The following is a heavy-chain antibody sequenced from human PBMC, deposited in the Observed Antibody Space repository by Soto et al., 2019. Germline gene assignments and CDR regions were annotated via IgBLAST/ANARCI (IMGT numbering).Heavy chain of an antibody. CDR2: ISAYNDNT. D-gene: IGHD3-10*01. Sequence: QIQLVQSGAEVKKAGASVKVSCKASGYTFTNYGISWVRQALGQGLEWMGWISAYNDNTNYAQKFQGRVTLTTDTSTRTDYMELRSLTSDDTAVYYCAREGYYYGSGSYSPPRYYGMDVGGQGTTVTVFS. J-gene: IGHJ6*02. CDR1: GYTFTNYG. CDR3: AREGYYYGSGSYSPPRYYGMDV. V-gene: IGHV1-18*01.